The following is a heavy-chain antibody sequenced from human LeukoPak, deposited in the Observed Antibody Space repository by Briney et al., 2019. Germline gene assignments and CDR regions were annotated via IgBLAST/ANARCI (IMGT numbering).Heavy chain of an antibody. CDR1: GGSISSGSYY. Sequence: SETLSLTCTVSGGSISSGSYYWGWIRQPPGKGLEWIGSIYYSGSTYYNPSLKSRLTISVDTSKNQFSLKLSSVTAADTAVYYCARTSNFNDTERWYFDWFGGDRPNWFDPWGQGTLVTVSS. D-gene: IGHD3-9*01. CDR2: IYYSGST. V-gene: IGHV4-39*01. J-gene: IGHJ5*02. CDR3: ARTSNFNDTERWYFDWFGGDRPNWFDP.